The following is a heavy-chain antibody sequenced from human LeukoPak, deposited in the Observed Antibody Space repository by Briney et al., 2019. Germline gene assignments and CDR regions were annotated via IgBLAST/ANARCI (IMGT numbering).Heavy chain of an antibody. CDR2: IIPIFGIA. V-gene: IGHV1-69*04. CDR1: GGTFSSYA. D-gene: IGHD2-2*01. Sequence: SVKVSCKASGGTFSSYAISWVRQAPGQGLEWMGRIIPIFGIANYAQKFQGRVMITADKSTSTAYMELSSLRSEDTAVYYCARAIVVVPAAIPYYGMDVWGQGTTVTVSS. CDR3: ARAIVVVPAAIPYYGMDV. J-gene: IGHJ6*02.